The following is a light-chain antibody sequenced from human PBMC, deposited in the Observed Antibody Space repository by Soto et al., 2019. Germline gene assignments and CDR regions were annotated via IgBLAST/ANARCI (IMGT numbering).Light chain of an antibody. Sequence: EIVLTQSPGTLSLSPGERATLSCRASQSVSSSYLAWYQHKPGQAPRLLIYGASSRATGIPDRFSGSGSGTDFTLTISRLEPEDFAVYYCQQYGRSPWTFGQGTKVEIK. CDR3: QQYGRSPWT. CDR2: GAS. CDR1: QSVSSSY. J-gene: IGKJ1*01. V-gene: IGKV3-20*01.